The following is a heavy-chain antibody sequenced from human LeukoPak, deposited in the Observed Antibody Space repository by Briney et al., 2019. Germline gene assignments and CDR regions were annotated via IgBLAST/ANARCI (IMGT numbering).Heavy chain of an antibody. CDR3: AKDLHAYSNYAGFDY. CDR2: ISGSGGST. J-gene: IGHJ4*02. V-gene: IGHV3-23*01. D-gene: IGHD4-11*01. CDR1: GFTLSSYA. Sequence: GRSLRLSCAASGFTLSSYAMSWVRQAPGKGLEWGSAISGSGGSTYCADPVKGRFTISRDNSKNTLYLQMNSLRAEDTAVYYCAKDLHAYSNYAGFDYWGQGTLVTVSS.